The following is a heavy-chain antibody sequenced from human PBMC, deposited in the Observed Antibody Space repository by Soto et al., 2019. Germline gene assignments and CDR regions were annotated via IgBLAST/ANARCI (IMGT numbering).Heavy chain of an antibody. V-gene: IGHV4-38-2*02. J-gene: IGHJ4*02. CDR3: ARDHFGLCSSPPCYTWNY. Sequence: SETLSLTCAVSGYSISTGYYWGWIRQPPGKGLEWIGSMYHSGNTFYNPSLKSRVTISVDTSKNLFSLNLSSVTAADTAVYYCARDHFGLCSSPPCYTWNYWGQGVLVTVSS. CDR2: MYHSGNT. CDR1: GYSISTGYY. D-gene: IGHD2-2*01.